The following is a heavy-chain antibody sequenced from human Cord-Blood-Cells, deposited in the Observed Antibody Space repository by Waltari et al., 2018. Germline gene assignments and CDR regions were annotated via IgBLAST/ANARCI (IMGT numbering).Heavy chain of an antibody. CDR2: INHSGST. CDR3: ARGKTGDEDY. J-gene: IGHJ4*02. Sequence: QVQLQQWGAGLLKPSETLSLTCAVYGGSFSGYYWSWTRQPPGKGLEWIGEINHSGSTNYNPSLKSRVTISVDTSKNQFSLKLSSVTAADTAVYYCARGKTGDEDYWGQGTLVTVSS. D-gene: IGHD7-27*01. V-gene: IGHV4-34*01. CDR1: GGSFSGYY.